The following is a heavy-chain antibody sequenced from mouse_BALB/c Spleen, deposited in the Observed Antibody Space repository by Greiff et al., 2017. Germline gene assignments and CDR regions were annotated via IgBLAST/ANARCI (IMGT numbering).Heavy chain of an antibody. Sequence: EVQRVESGGGLVQPGGSRKLSCAASGFTFSSFGMHWVRQAPEKGLEWVAYISSGSSTIYYADTVKGRFTISRANPKNTLFLQKTSLRSEDTAMYYCERGGGITTVVDYYAMDYWGQGTSVTVSS. J-gene: IGHJ4*01. CDR1: GFTFSSFG. V-gene: IGHV5-17*02. CDR3: ERGGGITTVVDYYAMDY. CDR2: ISSGSSTI. D-gene: IGHD1-1*01.